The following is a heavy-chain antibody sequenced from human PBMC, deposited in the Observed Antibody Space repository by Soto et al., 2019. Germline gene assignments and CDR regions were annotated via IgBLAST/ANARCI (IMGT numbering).Heavy chain of an antibody. J-gene: IGHJ6*02. CDR2: IWYDGSNK. CDR1: GFTFSSYG. V-gene: IGHV3-33*01. D-gene: IGHD6-13*01. Sequence: ESGGGVVQPGRSLRLSCAASGFTFSSYGMHWVRQAPGKGLEWVAVIWYDGSNKYYADSVKGRFTISRDNSKNTLYLQMNSLRAEDTAVYYCARETDFEAAALPDYYYYGMDVWGQGTTVTVSS. CDR3: ARETDFEAAALPDYYYYGMDV.